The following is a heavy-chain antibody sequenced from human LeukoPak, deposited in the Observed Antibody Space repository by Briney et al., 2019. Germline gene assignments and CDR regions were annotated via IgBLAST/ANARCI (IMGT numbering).Heavy chain of an antibody. Sequence: GGSLRLSCAASGFTFSSYAMSWVRQAPGKGLEWVSVIHSGGSTYNADSVKGRFTISRDNSKNTLYLQMNSLRAEGTAVYYGARVRLTIFGVAISGDFDYWGQGTLVTVSS. CDR2: IHSGGST. D-gene: IGHD3-3*01. J-gene: IGHJ4*02. V-gene: IGHV3-66*01. CDR3: ARVRLTIFGVAISGDFDY. CDR1: GFTFSSYA.